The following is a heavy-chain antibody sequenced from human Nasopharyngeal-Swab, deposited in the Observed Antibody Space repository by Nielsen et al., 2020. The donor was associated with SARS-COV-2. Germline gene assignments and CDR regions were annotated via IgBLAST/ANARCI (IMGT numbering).Heavy chain of an antibody. Sequence: RQAPGKGLEWIGEINHSESTNYNPSLKSRVTISVDTSKNQFSLKLSSVTAADTAVYYCARGRHIVATILRYYYYMDVWGKGTTVTVSS. V-gene: IGHV4-34*01. CDR3: ARGRHIVATILRYYYYMDV. CDR2: INHSEST. J-gene: IGHJ6*03. D-gene: IGHD5-12*01.